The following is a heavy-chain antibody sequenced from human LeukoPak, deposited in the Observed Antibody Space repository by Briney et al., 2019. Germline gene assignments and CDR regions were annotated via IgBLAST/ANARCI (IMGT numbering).Heavy chain of an antibody. J-gene: IGHJ4*02. CDR2: IIPIFSTA. Sequence: SVKVSCKASGGTFSSYAISWVRQAPGQGLEWMGRIIPIFSTANYAQKFQGRVTITTDESTSTAYMELSSLRSEDTAVYYCARDYYDFWSGYMYWGQGTLVTVSS. V-gene: IGHV1-69*05. CDR1: GGTFSSYA. CDR3: ARDYYDFWSGYMY. D-gene: IGHD3-3*01.